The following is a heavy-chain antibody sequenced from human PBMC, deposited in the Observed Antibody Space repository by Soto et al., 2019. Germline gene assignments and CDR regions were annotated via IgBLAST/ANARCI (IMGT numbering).Heavy chain of an antibody. CDR2: MNPNSGNT. D-gene: IGHD4-17*01. CDR3: ARTPPYGDYHYPTFDY. V-gene: IGHV1-8*01. CDR1: GYTFTSYD. J-gene: IGHJ4*02. Sequence: QVQLVQSGAEVKKPGASVKVSCKASGYTFTSYDINWVRQATGQGLEWMGWMNPNSGNTGYAQKFQGRVTMTRNTSISTAYMELSSLRSEDTAVYYCARTPPYGDYHYPTFDYWGQGTLVTVSS.